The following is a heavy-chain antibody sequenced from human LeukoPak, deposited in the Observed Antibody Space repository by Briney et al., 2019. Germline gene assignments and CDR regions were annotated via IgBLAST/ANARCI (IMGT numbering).Heavy chain of an antibody. CDR1: GGTFISYD. CDR2: MNPNSGNT. CDR3: ARDFFFGSGSNHGRDFYYFGMDV. Sequence: GASVKVSCKASGGTFISYDINWVRQAAGQGLEWMGWMNPNSGNTGYVQEFQGRVTMTRDTSISTAYMELNSLRSEDTAVYFCARDFFFGSGSNHGRDFYYFGMDVWGQGTTVTVSS. J-gene: IGHJ6*02. D-gene: IGHD3-10*01. V-gene: IGHV1-8*02.